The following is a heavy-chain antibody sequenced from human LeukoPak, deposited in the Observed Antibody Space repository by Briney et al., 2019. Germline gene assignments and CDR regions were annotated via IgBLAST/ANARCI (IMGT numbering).Heavy chain of an antibody. CDR3: AGGSLGSGTSSDCCPLDY. D-gene: IGHD2-15*01. CDR2: ISSSGSTI. J-gene: IGHJ4*02. V-gene: IGHV3-48*01. CDR1: GFTFSSYS. Sequence: GGSLRLSCAASGFTFSSYSMNWDRQAPGKGLEWVSYISSSGSTIYYAGSVKGRFTISRDNAKNSLYLQMNSLRAEDTAVYYCAGGSLGSGTSSDCCPLDYWGQGTLVTVSS.